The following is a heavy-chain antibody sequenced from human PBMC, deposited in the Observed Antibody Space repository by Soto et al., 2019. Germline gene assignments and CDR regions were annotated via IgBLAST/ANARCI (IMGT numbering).Heavy chain of an antibody. CDR2: IYSGGST. J-gene: IGHJ6*03. CDR1: GFTVSSNY. Sequence: EVQLVESGGGLVQPGGSLRLSCAASGFTVSSNYMSWVRQAPGKGLEWVSVIYSGGSTYYADSVKGRFTISRDNSKNTLYIQMNSLRAEDTAVYYCARSWNADYYYYYMDVWGKGTTVTVSS. CDR3: ARSWNADYYYYYMDV. D-gene: IGHD1-1*01. V-gene: IGHV3-66*01.